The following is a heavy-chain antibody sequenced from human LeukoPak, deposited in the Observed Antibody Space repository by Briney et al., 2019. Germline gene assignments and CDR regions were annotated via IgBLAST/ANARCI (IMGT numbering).Heavy chain of an antibody. CDR1: GESLNDYY. D-gene: IGHD3-16*01. CDR3: ARGSPTGLGDHDAFDI. Sequence: SETLSLTCAVHGESLNDYYWSWIRQSPGKGLEWIGEITHNGSTTFNPSLESRLTISVDTSKNHFSLKLTSVTAADASVYYCARGSPTGLGDHDAFDIWGQGTMVTVSS. J-gene: IGHJ3*02. V-gene: IGHV4-34*01. CDR2: ITHNGST.